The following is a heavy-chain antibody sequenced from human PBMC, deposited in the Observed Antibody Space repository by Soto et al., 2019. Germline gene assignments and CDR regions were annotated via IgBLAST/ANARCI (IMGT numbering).Heavy chain of an antibody. J-gene: IGHJ4*02. V-gene: IGHV1-3*01. CDR2: INAGNGNT. D-gene: IGHD4-17*01. CDR3: ARAETTVTTLAYDY. CDR1: GYTFTSYA. Sequence: ASVTVSCQASGYTFTSYAMHWVRQAPGQRLEWMGWINAGNGNTKYSQKFQGRVTITRDTSASTAYMELSSLRSEDTAVYYCARAETTVTTLAYDYWGQGTLVTVSS.